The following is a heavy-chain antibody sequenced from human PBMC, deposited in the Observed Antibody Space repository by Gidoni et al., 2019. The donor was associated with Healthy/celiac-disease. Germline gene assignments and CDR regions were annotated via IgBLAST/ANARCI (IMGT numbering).Heavy chain of an antibody. Sequence: QVQLVESGGGVVQPGRSLRLSCAASGFTFSSYAMHWVRQAPGKGLEWVAVISYDGSNKYYADSVKGRFTISRDNSKNTLYLQMNSLRAEDTAVYYCARVALRYFDWLTHHYFDYWGQGTLVTVSS. CDR1: GFTFSSYA. V-gene: IGHV3-30*04. CDR3: ARVALRYFDWLTHHYFDY. J-gene: IGHJ4*02. D-gene: IGHD3-9*01. CDR2: ISYDGSNK.